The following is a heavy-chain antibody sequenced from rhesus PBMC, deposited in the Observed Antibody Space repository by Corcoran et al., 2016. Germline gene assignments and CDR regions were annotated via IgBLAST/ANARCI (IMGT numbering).Heavy chain of an antibody. CDR3: ARSWYSSGWYFDY. J-gene: IGHJ4*01. CDR2: IYGSSGSN. CDR1: GGSISSGYD. D-gene: IGHD6-31*01. V-gene: IGHV4-76*01. Sequence: QVQLQESGPGVVKPSETLSLTRAVSGGSISSGYDWSWIRQPPGKVLEWIGYIYGSSGSNNYNPSLKKPVTISKDASKNQFSRKLSSVTAADTAVYYCARSWYSSGWYFDYWGQGVLVTVSS.